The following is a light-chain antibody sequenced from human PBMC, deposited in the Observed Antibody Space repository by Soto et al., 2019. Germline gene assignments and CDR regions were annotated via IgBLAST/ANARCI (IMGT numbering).Light chain of an antibody. CDR3: QQYGSSPHT. J-gene: IGKJ1*01. Sequence: EIVLTQSSASLSLSPGERATLSCRASHSVSSNLAWYQQKPGHAPRLLIYGASSRATGIPDSFSGSGSATDFPLTIRRLEPEDFAVYYCQQYGSSPHTFGKGTKVDIK. V-gene: IGKV3-20*01. CDR1: HSVSSN. CDR2: GAS.